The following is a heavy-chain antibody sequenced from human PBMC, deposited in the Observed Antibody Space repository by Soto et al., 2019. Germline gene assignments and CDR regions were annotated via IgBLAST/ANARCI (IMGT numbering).Heavy chain of an antibody. Sequence: SETLSITCAVYGGSFSGYYWSWIRQPPGKGLEWIGEINHSGSTNYNPSLKSRVTISVDTSKNQFSLKLSSVTAADTAVYYWARGIWKYGTHQFDYWGEGTLVTVSS. CDR3: ARGIWKYGTHQFDY. CDR2: INHSGST. D-gene: IGHD1-7*01. CDR1: GGSFSGYY. V-gene: IGHV4-34*01. J-gene: IGHJ4*02.